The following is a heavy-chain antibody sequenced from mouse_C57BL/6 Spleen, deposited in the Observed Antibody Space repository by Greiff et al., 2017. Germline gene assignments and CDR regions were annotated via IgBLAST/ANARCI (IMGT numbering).Heavy chain of an antibody. CDR2: IDPSDSYT. Sequence: VQLQQPGAELVMPGASVKLSCKASGYTFTSYWMHWVKQRPGQGLEWIGEIDPSDSYTNYNQKFKGKSTLTVDKSSSTAYMQLSSLTSEDSAVYYCARLAGSSYEYFDVWGTGTTVTVSS. V-gene: IGHV1-69*01. J-gene: IGHJ1*03. CDR3: ARLAGSSYEYFDV. CDR1: GYTFTSYW. D-gene: IGHD1-1*01.